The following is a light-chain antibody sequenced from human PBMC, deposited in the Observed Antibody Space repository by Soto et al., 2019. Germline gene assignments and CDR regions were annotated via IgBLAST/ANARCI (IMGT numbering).Light chain of an antibody. CDR2: GAS. Sequence: IVMTQSPATLSVSPGDRATVSCRASQSVSSNLAWYQQKPRQAPRLLIYGASTRATGIPARFSGSGSGTECTLTLSSLQSEDFAVYYCQQYNNWPLTFGGGTKVEIK. J-gene: IGKJ4*01. CDR1: QSVSSN. V-gene: IGKV3-15*01. CDR3: QQYNNWPLT.